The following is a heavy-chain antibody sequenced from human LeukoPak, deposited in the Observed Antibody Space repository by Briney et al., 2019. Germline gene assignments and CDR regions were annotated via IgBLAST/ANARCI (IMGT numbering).Heavy chain of an antibody. J-gene: IGHJ5*02. V-gene: IGHV4-39*07. CDR3: ARGGYYGSGNDFRFDP. CDR1: GGSISGSTYY. D-gene: IGHD3-10*01. CDR2: IYYSGST. Sequence: SETLSLTCTVSGGSISGSTYYWGWIRQPPGKGLEWIGSIYYSGSTYYNPSLKSRVTISVDTSKNQSSLKLSSVTAADTAIYYCARGGYYGSGNDFRFDPWGQGTLVTVSS.